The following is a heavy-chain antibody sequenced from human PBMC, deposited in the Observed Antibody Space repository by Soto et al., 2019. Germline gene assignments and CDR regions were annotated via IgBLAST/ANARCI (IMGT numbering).Heavy chain of an antibody. V-gene: IGHV4-30-2*01. CDR3: ARDLYSSSWYVRAFDM. J-gene: IGHJ3*02. D-gene: IGHD6-13*01. Sequence: SETLSLTCAVSGGSISSGGYSWSWIRQPPGKGLEWIGYIYHSGSTYYNPSLKSRVTISVDRSKNQFSLKLSSVTAADTAVYYCARDLYSSSWYVRAFDMWGQGTMVTVSS. CDR1: GGSISSGGYS. CDR2: IYHSGST.